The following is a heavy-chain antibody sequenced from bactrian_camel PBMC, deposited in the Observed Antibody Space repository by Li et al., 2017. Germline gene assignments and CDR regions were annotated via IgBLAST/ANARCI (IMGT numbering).Heavy chain of an antibody. Sequence: HVQLVESGGGSVQAGWFLRLSCTASGFTEFAFDGANMGWYRQTPENECELVSTMPSDRSTYYSDSVKGRFVISRDNANNIVYLHLTHLKIEDTAMYYCEKGFLRGQGTQVTV. CDR1: GFTEFAFDG. CDR3: EKGFL. D-gene: IGHD5*01. V-gene: IGHV3S53*01. CDR2: MPSDRST. J-gene: IGHJ4*01.